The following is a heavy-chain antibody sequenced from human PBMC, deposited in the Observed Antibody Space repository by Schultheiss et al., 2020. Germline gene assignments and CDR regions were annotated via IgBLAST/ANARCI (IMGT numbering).Heavy chain of an antibody. CDR3: AKAGNYYDSSGYLPDY. CDR2: ISYDGSNK. CDR1: GFTFSSYG. V-gene: IGHV3-30*18. Sequence: GGSLRLSCAASGFTFSSYGMHWVRQAPGKGLEWVAVISYDGSNKYYADSVKGRFTISRDNSKNTLYLQMNSLRAEDTAVYYCAKAGNYYDSSGYLPDYWGQGTLVTVSS. J-gene: IGHJ4*02. D-gene: IGHD3-22*01.